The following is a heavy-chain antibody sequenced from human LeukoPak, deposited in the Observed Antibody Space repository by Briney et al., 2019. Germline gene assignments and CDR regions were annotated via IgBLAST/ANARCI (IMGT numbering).Heavy chain of an antibody. V-gene: IGHV4-61*02. CDR1: GGSISSGSCY. D-gene: IGHD6-13*01. J-gene: IGHJ4*02. CDR2: VYTSGNT. CDR3: ARAFYSSSWLDC. Sequence: SETLSLTCTVSGGSISSGSCYWSWIRQPAGKGLEWIGRVYTSGNTNYNPSLKSRVTISVDTSKNQFSLKLSSVTAADTAVYYCARAFYSSSWLDCWGQGTLVTVSS.